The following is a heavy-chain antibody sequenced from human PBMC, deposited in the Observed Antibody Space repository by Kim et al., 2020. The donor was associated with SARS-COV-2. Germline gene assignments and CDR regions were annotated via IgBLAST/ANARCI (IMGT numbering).Heavy chain of an antibody. CDR2: EDGET. Sequence: EDGETIYAQKFQGRVTMSEDTSTDTAYMELSSLRSEDTAVYYCATEFGVYWGQGTLVTVSS. J-gene: IGHJ4*02. CDR3: ATEFGVY. V-gene: IGHV1-24*01. D-gene: IGHD3-10*01.